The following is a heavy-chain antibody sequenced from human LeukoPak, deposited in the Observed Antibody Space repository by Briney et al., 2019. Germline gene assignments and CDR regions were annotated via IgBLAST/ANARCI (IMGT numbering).Heavy chain of an antibody. Sequence: SQTLSLTCTVSVGSISSGGYYCSWIRQHPGKGLEWIWYSYYSGSTYYNPSLKSQVPISVETSTNQFSLKLSSVTAADTAAYYCARDRRTRDDSSGYNWFDPWGQGTLVTVSS. J-gene: IGHJ5*02. D-gene: IGHD3-22*01. CDR3: ARDRRTRDDSSGYNWFDP. CDR1: VGSISSGGYY. V-gene: IGHV4-31*01. CDR2: SYYSGST.